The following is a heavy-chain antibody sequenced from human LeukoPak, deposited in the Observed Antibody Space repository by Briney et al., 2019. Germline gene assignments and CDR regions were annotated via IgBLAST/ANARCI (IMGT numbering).Heavy chain of an antibody. Sequence: PSETLSLTCTVSGGSISSSSYYWGWIRQPPGKGLEWLGYIYSSGSTNYNPSLKSRATLSVETSKNQFSLSLTSVTAADTAVYYCGRRRVQTGTITEGNWFDPWGQGTLVTVSS. J-gene: IGHJ5*02. CDR2: IYSSGST. CDR1: GGSISSSSYY. V-gene: IGHV4-61*05. D-gene: IGHD5-24*01. CDR3: GRRRVQTGTITEGNWFDP.